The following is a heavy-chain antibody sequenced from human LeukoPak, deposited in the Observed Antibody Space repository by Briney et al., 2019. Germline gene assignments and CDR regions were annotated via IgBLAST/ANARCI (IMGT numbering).Heavy chain of an antibody. Sequence: GESLKISCKASAYSFTTFRISWVRQMPGKGLEWMGRITPSDSYTNYSPSFRGHVTISADKSITTAYLQWSSLRASDTAMYYCATSSGNNPFDYWGQGTLVTVSS. CDR2: ITPSDSYT. J-gene: IGHJ4*02. CDR1: AYSFTTFR. V-gene: IGHV5-10-1*01. D-gene: IGHD1-14*01. CDR3: ATSSGNNPFDY.